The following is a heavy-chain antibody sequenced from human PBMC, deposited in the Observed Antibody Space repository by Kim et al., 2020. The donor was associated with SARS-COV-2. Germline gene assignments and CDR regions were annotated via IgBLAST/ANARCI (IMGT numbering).Heavy chain of an antibody. Sequence: SETLSLTCAVYGGSFSGYYWSWIRQPPGKGLEWIGEINHSGSTNYNPSLKSRVTISVDTSKNQFSLKLSSVTAADTAVYYCASGSFRGRSGLDYWGQGTLVTVSS. V-gene: IGHV4-34*01. D-gene: IGHD6-19*01. CDR3: ASGSFRGRSGLDY. J-gene: IGHJ4*02. CDR1: GGSFSGYY. CDR2: INHSGST.